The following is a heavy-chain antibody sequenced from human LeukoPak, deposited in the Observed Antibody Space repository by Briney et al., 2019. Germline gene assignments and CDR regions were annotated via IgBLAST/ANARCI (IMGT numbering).Heavy chain of an antibody. V-gene: IGHV4-39*01. CDR3: ARSGDYYDSAGYYRLFDY. J-gene: IGHJ4*02. CDR1: GGSISSTSHY. D-gene: IGHD3-22*01. Sequence: SETLSLTCTVSGGSISSTSHYGGWIRQPPGKGLEWIGTIYYSGSTYYNPSLKSRVTISVDTSKNQLSLKVSSVTAADTAVYYCARSGDYYDSAGYYRLFDYWGQGSLVTVSS. CDR2: IYYSGST.